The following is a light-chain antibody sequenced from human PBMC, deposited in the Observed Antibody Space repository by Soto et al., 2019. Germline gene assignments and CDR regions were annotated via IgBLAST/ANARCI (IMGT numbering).Light chain of an antibody. Sequence: HSVLTQPASVSGSPGQSLTISCTGTISDVGGYNYVSWYQQHPGKAPKLVIYEVSHRPSGISNRFSGSKSGNTASLTISGLQPEDEADYYCSSYTSRGTYVFGTGTKLTVL. CDR2: EVS. CDR1: ISDVGGYNY. J-gene: IGLJ1*01. V-gene: IGLV2-14*01. CDR3: SSYTSRGTYV.